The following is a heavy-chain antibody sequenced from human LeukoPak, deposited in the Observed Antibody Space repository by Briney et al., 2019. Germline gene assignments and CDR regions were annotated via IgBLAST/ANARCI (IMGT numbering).Heavy chain of an antibody. CDR1: GGSISSSSYY. J-gene: IGHJ4*02. D-gene: IGHD2-15*01. CDR2: IYYSGST. V-gene: IGHV4-39*01. CDR3: ARGCSGGRCWLDY. Sequence: PSETLSLTCTVSGGSISSSSYYWGWIRQPPGKGLEWIGSIYYSGSTYYNPSLKSRVTISVDTSKNQFSLKLSSVTAADTAVYYCARGCSGGRCWLDYWGQGTLVTVSS.